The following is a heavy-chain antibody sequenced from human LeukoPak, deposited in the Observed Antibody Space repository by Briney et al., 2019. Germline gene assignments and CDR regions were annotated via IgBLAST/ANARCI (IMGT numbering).Heavy chain of an antibody. CDR1: GVSINTGGYY. CDR3: AGTGYYSPFLDY. J-gene: IGHJ4*02. V-gene: IGHV4-31*03. Sequence: SQTLSLTCSVSGVSINTGGYYWNWIRQLPGKGLEWIGHISSSGSTHYNPSLKSRVTISADTSKNQFSLKLSSVTAADTAVYHCAGTGYYSPFLDYWGQGTLVTVSS. CDR2: ISSSGST. D-gene: IGHD3/OR15-3a*01.